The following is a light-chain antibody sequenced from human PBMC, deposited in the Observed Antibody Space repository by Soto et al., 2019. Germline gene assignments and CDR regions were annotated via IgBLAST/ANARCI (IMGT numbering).Light chain of an antibody. J-gene: IGLJ1*01. CDR2: DDN. CDR1: SSNIGGNS. Sequence: QSVLTQPPSVSAAPGQKVTISCSGSSSNIGGNSVSWDQQLPGTAPKLLIYDDNQRPSAIPPRFSGSKSRTSATLGITGFQTGDEVGYYCCSWESRLSAYVFGSGTKVNVL. CDR3: CSWESRLSAYV. V-gene: IGLV1-51*01.